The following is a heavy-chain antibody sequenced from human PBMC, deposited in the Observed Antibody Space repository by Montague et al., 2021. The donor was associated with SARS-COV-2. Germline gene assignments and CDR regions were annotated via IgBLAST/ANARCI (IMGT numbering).Heavy chain of an antibody. CDR2: FGHSGST. J-gene: IGHJ2*01. D-gene: IGHD3-16*01. V-gene: IGHV4-59*11. CDR1: GGSISGHY. Sequence: SETLSLTCSVSGGSISGHYWSWIRQPPGKGLEWIGNFGHSGSTKYNPSLKSRATISVDTSKNQFALRLSSVTAADTAVYYCAREFRIELWQTNWYFGLWGRGTLVTVSS. CDR3: AREFRIELWQTNWYFGL.